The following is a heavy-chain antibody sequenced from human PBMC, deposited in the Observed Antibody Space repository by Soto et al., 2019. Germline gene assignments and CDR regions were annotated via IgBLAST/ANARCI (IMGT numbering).Heavy chain of an antibody. CDR1: GYTFTSYY. CDR3: ASELLSGYSEHAFDI. Sequence: QVQLVQSGAEVKKPGASVKVSCKASGYTFTSYYMHWVRQAPGQGLEWMGIINPSGGSTSYAQKFQGRVTMTRDTSTSTVYMELSSLRSEDTAVYYCASELLSGYSEHAFDIWGQGTMVTVSS. D-gene: IGHD6-13*01. J-gene: IGHJ3*02. V-gene: IGHV1-46*01. CDR2: INPSGGST.